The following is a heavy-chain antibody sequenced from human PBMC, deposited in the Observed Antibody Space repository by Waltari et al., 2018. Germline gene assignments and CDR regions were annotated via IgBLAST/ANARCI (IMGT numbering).Heavy chain of an antibody. J-gene: IGHJ6*02. CDR2: VSAQXRNA. Sequence: QVXXVXSGPAXKKXGASVKVSCKASXYTFSTHGVSGGRQAPGKGLEWIGXVSAQXRNANXAQKFXDRVTMTTDTXTSTAYMELMSLRSDDTXMYYCARDXEXDWXYGSYYYYGLDXWGHGTTFTVSS. CDR1: XYTFSTHG. D-gene: IGHD1-7*01. CDR3: ARDXEXDWXYGSYYYYGLDX. V-gene: IGHV1-18*01.